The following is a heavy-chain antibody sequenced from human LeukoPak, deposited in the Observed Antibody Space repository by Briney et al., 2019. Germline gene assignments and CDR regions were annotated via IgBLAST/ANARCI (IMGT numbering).Heavy chain of an antibody. V-gene: IGHV4-59*01. CDR3: ASTPTSSGSYFWFDP. Sequence: SETLSLTCTVSGGSISSYYWSWIRQPPGKGLEWIGYIYYSGITNYNPSLKSRVTISVDTSKNQFSLKLSSVAAADTAVYYCASTPTSSGSYFWFDPWGQGTLVTVSS. CDR2: IYYSGIT. CDR1: GGSISSYY. D-gene: IGHD1-26*01. J-gene: IGHJ5*02.